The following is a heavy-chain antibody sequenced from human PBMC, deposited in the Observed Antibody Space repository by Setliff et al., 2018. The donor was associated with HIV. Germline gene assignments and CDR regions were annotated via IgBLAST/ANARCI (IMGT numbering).Heavy chain of an antibody. D-gene: IGHD5-18*01. V-gene: IGHV4-34*01. J-gene: IGHJ6*03. CDR3: ARFRGYRYGYRYYYYYMDV. CDR2: INHSGST. CDR1: GGSFSDYY. Sequence: SETLSLTCAVYGGSFSDYYWIWIRQPPGKGLEWIGEINHSGSTNYNPSLKSRVTLSVDTSKNQFSLKLSSVAAADTAVYYCARFRGYRYGYRYYYYYMDVWGKGTTVTVS.